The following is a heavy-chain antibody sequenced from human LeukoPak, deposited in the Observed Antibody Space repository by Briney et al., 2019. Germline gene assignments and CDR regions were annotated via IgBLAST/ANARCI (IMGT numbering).Heavy chain of an antibody. CDR1: GYTFTTYG. V-gene: IGHV1-18*01. CDR3: ARVGYSSSWYTFDY. J-gene: IGHJ4*02. Sequence: ASVKVSCKASGYTFTTYGITWVRQAPGQGLEWMGWISAYNGNTNYAQKVQGRVTMTTDTSTSTVYMELRSLRSDDTAVYYCARVGYSSSWYTFDYWGQGTLVTVSS. D-gene: IGHD6-13*01. CDR2: ISAYNGNT.